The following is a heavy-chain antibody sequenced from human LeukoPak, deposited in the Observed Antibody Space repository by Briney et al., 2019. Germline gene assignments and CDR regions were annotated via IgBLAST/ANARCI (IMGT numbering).Heavy chain of an antibody. CDR2: ISAYNGNT. CDR3: ARVVRDSSEGYFDY. J-gene: IGHJ4*02. CDR1: GYTFTSYG. D-gene: IGHD3-22*01. V-gene: IGHV1-18*01. Sequence: CKASGYTFTSYGISWVRQAPGQGLEWMGWISAYNGNTNYAQKLQGRVTMTTDTSTSTAYMELRSLRSDDTAVYYCARVVRDSSEGYFDYWGQGTLVTVSS.